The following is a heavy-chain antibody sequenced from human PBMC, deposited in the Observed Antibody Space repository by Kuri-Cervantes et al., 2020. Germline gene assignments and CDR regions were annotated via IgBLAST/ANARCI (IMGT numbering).Heavy chain of an antibody. CDR3: AREGTYYYESSGSRY. CDR1: GYTFTSYG. J-gene: IGHJ4*02. CDR2: ISAYNGNT. D-gene: IGHD3-22*01. Sequence: ASVKVSCKASGYTFTSYGISWVRQAPGQGLEWMGWISAYNGNTNYAQKLQDRVTITRDRSMSTAYMELSSLRSEDTAMYYCAREGTYYYESSGSRYWGQGTLVTVSS. V-gene: IGHV1-18*01.